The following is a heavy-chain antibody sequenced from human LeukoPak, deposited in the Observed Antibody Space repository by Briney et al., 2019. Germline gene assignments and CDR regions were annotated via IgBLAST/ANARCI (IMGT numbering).Heavy chain of an antibody. J-gene: IGHJ3*02. CDR2: IDNSRST. CDR3: ARGGDYYDSSGYYRGLAFDI. CDR1: GGSISSGGYY. Sequence: PSETLSLTCTVSGGSISSGGYYWRGIRQRPGKGVEWIAYIDNSRSTQYNQCLKSLVTISVDTSKYQFSLKLSSVTAADTSVYYCARGGDYYDSSGYYRGLAFDIWGQGTMVTVSS. V-gene: IGHV4-30-4*08. D-gene: IGHD3-22*01.